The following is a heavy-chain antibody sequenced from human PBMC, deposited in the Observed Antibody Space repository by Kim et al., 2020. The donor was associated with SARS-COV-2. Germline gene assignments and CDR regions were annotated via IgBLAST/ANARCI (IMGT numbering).Heavy chain of an antibody. Sequence: SSTIYYADSVKGRFTISRDNAKNSLYLQMNSLRDEDTAVYYCAGSITPGCWGQGTLVTVSS. D-gene: IGHD3-10*01. CDR3: AGSITPGC. V-gene: IGHV3-48*02. CDR2: SSTI. J-gene: IGHJ4*02.